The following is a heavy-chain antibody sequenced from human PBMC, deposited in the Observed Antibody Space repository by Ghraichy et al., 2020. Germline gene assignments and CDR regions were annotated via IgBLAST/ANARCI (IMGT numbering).Heavy chain of an antibody. CDR1: GGSISSYY. D-gene: IGHD6-13*01. J-gene: IGHJ4*02. CDR3: ARGIGGIAQNFDY. Sequence: SETLSLTCTVSGGSISSYYWSWIRQPAGKGLEWIGRIYTSGTTNYSPSLKSRITMSVDTSKNQFSLKLSSVTAVDTAVYYCARGIGGIAQNFDYWGQGTLVTVSS. CDR2: IYTSGTT. V-gene: IGHV4-4*07.